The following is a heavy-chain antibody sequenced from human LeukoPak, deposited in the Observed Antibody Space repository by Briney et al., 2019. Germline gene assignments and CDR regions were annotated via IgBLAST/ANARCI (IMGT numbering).Heavy chain of an antibody. CDR1: GGTFSSYA. CDR3: ARVTGTTIYWFDP. V-gene: IGHV1-69*06. J-gene: IGHJ5*02. Sequence: SVKVSCKASGGTFSSYAISWVRQAPGQGLEWMGGIIPIFGTANYAQKFQGRVTITADKSTSTAYMELSSLRSEDTAVYYCARVTGTTIYWFDPWGQGTLVTVSS. D-gene: IGHD1-7*01. CDR2: IIPIFGTA.